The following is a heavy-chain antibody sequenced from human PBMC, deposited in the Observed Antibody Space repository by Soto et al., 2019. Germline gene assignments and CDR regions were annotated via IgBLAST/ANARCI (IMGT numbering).Heavy chain of an antibody. V-gene: IGHV3-11*03. CDR2: ISSSSSYT. CDR3: ASSLDSRVLAY. D-gene: IGHD6-13*01. J-gene: IGHJ4*02. Sequence: PGGSLRLSCAASGFTFSDYYMTWIRQAPGKGLEWVSYISSSSSYTNYADSVKGRFTISRDNAKNSLYLQINSLRAEDTAVYYCASSLDSRVLAYWGQGSLVTVYS. CDR1: GFTFSDYY.